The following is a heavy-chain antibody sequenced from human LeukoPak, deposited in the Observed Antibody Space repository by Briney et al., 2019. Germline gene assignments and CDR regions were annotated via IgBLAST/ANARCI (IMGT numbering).Heavy chain of an antibody. V-gene: IGHV3-13*01. J-gene: IGHJ4*02. D-gene: IGHD3-3*01. CDR3: ARARVWSGYYGGY. CDR2: IGIAGDT. CDR1: GFTFTSSD. Sequence: GGSLRLSCAASGFTFTSSDMHWVRQATGKGLEGVSGIGIAGDTYYPDSVKGRFTISRENAKNSLYLQMNSLRVGDTAVYYCARARVWSGYYGGYWGQGTLVTVSS.